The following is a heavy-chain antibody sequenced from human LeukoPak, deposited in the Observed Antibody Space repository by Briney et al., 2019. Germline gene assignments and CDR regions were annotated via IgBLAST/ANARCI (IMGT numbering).Heavy chain of an antibody. Sequence: HPGGSLRLSCAASGITASSYAMTWVRQAPGKGLEWVSSISGSGDRTMYADSVKGRFTISRDNFKNTLYLQMNSLRAEDTAVYYCAKGYTSGWPHYYFDYWGQGTLVTVSS. V-gene: IGHV3-23*01. CDR1: GITASSYA. CDR3: AKGYTSGWPHYYFDY. J-gene: IGHJ4*02. CDR2: ISGSGDRT. D-gene: IGHD6-19*01.